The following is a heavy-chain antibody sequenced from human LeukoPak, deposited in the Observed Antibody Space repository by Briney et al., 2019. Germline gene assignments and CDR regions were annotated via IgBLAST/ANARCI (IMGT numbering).Heavy chain of an antibody. Sequence: PGGSLRLSCAASGFTLSNFWMSWVRQAPGKGLEWVANMERDGSEKNYVDAVKGRFTISRDNAKNTLFLQMNSLRAEDTAVYYCAKWVYDFWSGPLVGAFDIWGQGTMVTVSS. CDR2: MERDGSEK. D-gene: IGHD3-3*01. V-gene: IGHV3-7*03. CDR1: GFTLSNFW. J-gene: IGHJ3*02. CDR3: AKWVYDFWSGPLVGAFDI.